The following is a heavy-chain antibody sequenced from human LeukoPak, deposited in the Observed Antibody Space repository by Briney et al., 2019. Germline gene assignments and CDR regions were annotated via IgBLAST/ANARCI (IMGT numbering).Heavy chain of an antibody. J-gene: IGHJ4*02. CDR1: GFTVSSNY. V-gene: IGHV3-53*01. CDR3: ASPYDSSGYFFDC. D-gene: IGHD3-22*01. Sequence: GGSLRLSCAASGFTVSSNYISWVRQAPGKGLEWVSVIYSGGSTYYADSVKGRFTISRDNSKNTLYLQMNSLRAEDTAVYYCASPYDSSGYFFDCWGQGTLVTVSS. CDR2: IYSGGST.